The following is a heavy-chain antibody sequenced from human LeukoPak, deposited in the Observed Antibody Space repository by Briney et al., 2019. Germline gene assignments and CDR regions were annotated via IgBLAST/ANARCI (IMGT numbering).Heavy chain of an antibody. Sequence: GGSLRLSCTASGFTFTDCGMNWFRQAPGQGLEWISCINSNSKSIYYADSVRGRFTISRDNVKNSLFLQMNSLRADDTAMYYCARGDYGGRGSCWGPGTLVTVSS. CDR3: ARGDYGGRGSC. D-gene: IGHD4-23*01. CDR1: GFTFTDCG. J-gene: IGHJ4*02. CDR2: INSNSKSI. V-gene: IGHV3-48*01.